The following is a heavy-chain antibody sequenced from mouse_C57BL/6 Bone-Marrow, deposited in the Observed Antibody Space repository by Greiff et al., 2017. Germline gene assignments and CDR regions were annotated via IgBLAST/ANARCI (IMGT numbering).Heavy chain of an antibody. CDR3: GRRGPYGNYDY. CDR2: IHPNSGST. V-gene: IGHV1-64*01. Sequence: QVQLQQPGAELVKPGASVKLSCKASGYTFTSYWMHWVKQRPGQGLEWIGMIHPNSGSTNYNEKFKSKATLTVDKSSSTAYMQLSSLTSEDSAVYYCGRRGPYGNYDYWGQGTTLTVSS. D-gene: IGHD2-1*01. CDR1: GYTFTSYW. J-gene: IGHJ2*01.